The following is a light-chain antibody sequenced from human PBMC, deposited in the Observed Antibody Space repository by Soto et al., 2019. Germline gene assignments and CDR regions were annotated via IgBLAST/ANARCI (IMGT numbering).Light chain of an antibody. CDR2: AAS. CDR1: QGISTY. CDR3: QQSYSTTWT. V-gene: IGKV1-39*01. Sequence: DIQMTRSPSSLSASAGDRVTITCRASQGISTYLNWYQQKPGKAPKLLIYAASSLQSGVPSRFSGSGSETDFTLTISSLQPEDFATYSCQQSYSTTWTFGQGTKVEIK. J-gene: IGKJ1*01.